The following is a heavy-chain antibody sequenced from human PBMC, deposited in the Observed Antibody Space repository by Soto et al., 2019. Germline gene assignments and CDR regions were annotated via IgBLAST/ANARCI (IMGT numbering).Heavy chain of an antibody. CDR2: IDPSDSYT. J-gene: IGHJ4*02. CDR1: GYRFSNHW. V-gene: IGHV5-10-1*01. Sequence: GESLKISCKGSGYRFSNHWISWVRQMPGKGLEWMGRIDPSDSYTNYSPSFQGHVTISADKSISTAYLQWSSLKASDSAMYYCATTTATTSVTDLLLDYWGQGTLVTVSS. D-gene: IGHD4-17*01. CDR3: ATTTATTSVTDLLLDY.